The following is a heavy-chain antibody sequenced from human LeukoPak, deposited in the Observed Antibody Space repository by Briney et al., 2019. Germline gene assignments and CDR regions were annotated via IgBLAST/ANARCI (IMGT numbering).Heavy chain of an antibody. CDR2: INHSGST. Sequence: SETLPLTCAVYGGSFSGYYWSWIRQPPGKGLEWIGEINHSGSTNYNPSLKSRVTISVDTSKNQFSLKLSSVTAADTAVYYCASASPLQLNYWGQGTLVTVSS. V-gene: IGHV4-34*01. CDR3: ASASPLQLNY. J-gene: IGHJ4*02. CDR1: GGSFSGYY. D-gene: IGHD5-24*01.